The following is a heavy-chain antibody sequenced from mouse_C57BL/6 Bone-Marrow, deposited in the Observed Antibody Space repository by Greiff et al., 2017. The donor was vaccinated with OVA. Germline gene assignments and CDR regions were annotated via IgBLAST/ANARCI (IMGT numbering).Heavy chain of an antibody. CDR1: GYTFTSYW. V-gene: IGHV1-69*01. CDR3: ARGITTVVAEDYWYFDV. CDR2: IDPSDSYT. Sequence: VQLQQPGAELVMPGASVKLSCKASGYTFTSYWMHWVKQRPGQGLEWIGEIDPSDSYTNYNQKFKGKSTLTVDKSSSTAYMQLSSLTSEDSAVYYCARGITTVVAEDYWYFDVWGTGTTVTVSS. J-gene: IGHJ1*03. D-gene: IGHD1-1*01.